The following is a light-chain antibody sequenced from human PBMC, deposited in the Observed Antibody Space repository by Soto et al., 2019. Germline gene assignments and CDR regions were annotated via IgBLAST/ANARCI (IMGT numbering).Light chain of an antibody. CDR2: SNN. CDR1: RSNIGSNT. Sequence: QSVLTQPPSASGTPGQRVTISCSGSRSNIGSNTANWYQQVPGTAPKLLMNSNNQRPSGVPDRFPGSKSGTSASLAISGLQSEDEADYYCAAWDDSLKGYVFGGGTKLTVL. CDR3: AAWDDSLKGYV. V-gene: IGLV1-44*01. J-gene: IGLJ2*01.